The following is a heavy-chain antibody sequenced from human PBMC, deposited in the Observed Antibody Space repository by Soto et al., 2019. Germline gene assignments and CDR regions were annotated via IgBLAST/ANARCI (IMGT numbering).Heavy chain of an antibody. Sequence: QVQLVQSGAEVKKPGASVKVSCKASGYTFTSYGISWVRQAPGQGLEWMGWISAYNGNTNYAQKLQGRVTMTTDTSTSTASMELRSLRSDDTAVYYCARWGGYSYGVDNWFDPWGQGTLVTVSS. D-gene: IGHD5-18*01. CDR2: ISAYNGNT. CDR1: GYTFTSYG. J-gene: IGHJ5*02. CDR3: ARWGGYSYGVDNWFDP. V-gene: IGHV1-18*01.